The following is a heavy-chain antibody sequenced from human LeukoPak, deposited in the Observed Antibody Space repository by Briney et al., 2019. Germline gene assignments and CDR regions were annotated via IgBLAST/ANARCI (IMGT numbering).Heavy chain of an antibody. V-gene: IGHV1-2*02. CDR2: INPNRGGR. CDR1: GYTFTGYY. D-gene: IGHD3-3*01. Sequence: GASVKVSCKASGYTFTGYYMHWVRQAPGQGLEWMGWINPNRGGRNYAQKFQGRVTMSRDTSISTAYMELSRLRSDDTAVYYCAVGIAYYDFWSGYTYNWFDPWGQGTLVTVSS. CDR3: AVGIAYYDFWSGYTYNWFDP. J-gene: IGHJ5*02.